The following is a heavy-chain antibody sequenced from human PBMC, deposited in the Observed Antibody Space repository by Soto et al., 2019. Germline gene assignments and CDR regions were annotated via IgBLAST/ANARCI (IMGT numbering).Heavy chain of an antibody. V-gene: IGHV3-23*01. CDR3: AKVMITFGGVIGTFDY. CDR1: GFTFSSYA. Sequence: VQLLESGGGLVQPGGSLRLSCAASGFTFSSYAMSWVRQAPGKGLEWVSAISGSGGSTYYADSVKGRFTISRDNSKNTLYLQMNSLRAEDTAVYYCAKVMITFGGVIGTFDYWGQGTLVTVSS. CDR2: ISGSGGST. D-gene: IGHD3-16*02. J-gene: IGHJ4*02.